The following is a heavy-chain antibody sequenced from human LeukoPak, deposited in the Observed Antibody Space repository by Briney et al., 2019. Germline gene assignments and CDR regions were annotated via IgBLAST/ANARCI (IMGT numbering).Heavy chain of an antibody. CDR2: IYHRGRT. CDR3: ARHSYYGSGSYRDY. J-gene: IGHJ4*02. D-gene: IGHD3-10*01. V-gene: IGHV4-39*01. Sequence: SETLSLTCSVSGDSISSNSDYWGWIRQPPGKGLEWIGNIYHRGRTNYNPSLKSRVTISVDTSKNQFSLKLSSVTAADTAVYYCARHSYYGSGSYRDYWGQGTLVTVSS. CDR1: GDSISSNSDY.